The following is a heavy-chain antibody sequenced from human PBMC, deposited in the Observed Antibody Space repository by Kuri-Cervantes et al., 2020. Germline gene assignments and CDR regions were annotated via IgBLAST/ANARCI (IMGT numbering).Heavy chain of an antibody. V-gene: IGHV3-21*01. Sequence: GGSLRLSCAAPGFTFSSYAMSWVRQAPGKGLEWVSSISSSSSYIYYADSVKGRFTISRDNAKNSLYLQMNSLRAEDTAVYYCANQNSQWLGMDAFDIWGRGTMVTVSS. CDR2: ISSSSSYI. CDR1: GFTFSSYA. J-gene: IGHJ3*02. CDR3: ANQNSQWLGMDAFDI. D-gene: IGHD6-19*01.